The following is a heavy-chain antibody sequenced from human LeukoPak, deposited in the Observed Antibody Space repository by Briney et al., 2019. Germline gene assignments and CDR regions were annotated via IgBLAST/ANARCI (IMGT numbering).Heavy chain of an antibody. D-gene: IGHD5-18*01. V-gene: IGHV3-30*18. CDR1: GFTLSSHG. J-gene: IGHJ3*02. CDR3: AKDQGIQLWLRYTFDI. Sequence: PGRSLRLFCAASGFTLSSHGMHWVRQAPGKGLEWVAVISYDGSNKYYADSVKGRFTISRDNSKNTLYLQMNSLRAEDTAVYYCAKDQGIQLWLRYTFDIWGQGTMVTVSS. CDR2: ISYDGSNK.